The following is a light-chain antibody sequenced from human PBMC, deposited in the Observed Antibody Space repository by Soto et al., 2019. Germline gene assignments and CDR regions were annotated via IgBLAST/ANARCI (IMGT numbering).Light chain of an antibody. CDR3: CSYAGSYSYV. CDR2: DVS. V-gene: IGLV2-11*01. CDR1: NSVVGGYNY. J-gene: IGLJ1*01. Sequence: SVLTQPRSVSRSPGQSVPIPSTGTNSVVGGYNYVPGYQQPPGKAPEPMIYDVSKRPSGVPDRFSGSKSGNTASLTISGLQAEDEADYYCCSYAGSYSYVFGTGTKVTVL.